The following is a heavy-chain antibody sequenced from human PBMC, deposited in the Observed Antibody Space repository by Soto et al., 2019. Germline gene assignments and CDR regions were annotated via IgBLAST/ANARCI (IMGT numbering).Heavy chain of an antibody. CDR2: IYSGITT. Sequence: GGSLRLSCAASGFTVSNNYMSWVRQAPGKGLEWVSLIYSGITTYYADSAKGRFTVSRDNSKNTLYLHMNSLSVEDSAVYYCARIRGAGWELHYNYFDNWGQGTLVTVS. J-gene: IGHJ4*02. V-gene: IGHV3-53*01. CDR3: ARIRGAGWELHYNYFDN. D-gene: IGHD3-10*01. CDR1: GFTVSNNY.